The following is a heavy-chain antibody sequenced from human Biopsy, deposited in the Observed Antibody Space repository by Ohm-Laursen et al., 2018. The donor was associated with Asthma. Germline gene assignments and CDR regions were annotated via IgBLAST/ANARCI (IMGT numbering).Heavy chain of an antibody. CDR2: ISFDGRYE. J-gene: IGHJ4*02. V-gene: IGHV3-30*03. D-gene: IGHD3-3*01. CDR3: ASRGGDFWSGYYMDY. CDR1: GFSFGSFG. Sequence: SLRLSCAASGFSFGSFGMHWVRQVPGKGPEWVALISFDGRYEYYADSVKGRFTISRDNPMKRLYLQMSSLTAEDTAVYYCASRGGDFWSGYYMDYWGQGTLVTVSS.